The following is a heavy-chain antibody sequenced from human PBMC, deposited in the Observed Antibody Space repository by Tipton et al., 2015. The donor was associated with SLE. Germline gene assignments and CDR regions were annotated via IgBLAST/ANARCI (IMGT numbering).Heavy chain of an antibody. Sequence: TLSLTCTVSGGSISSSDYYWDWIRQPPGKGLEWIGSIYYSGSTYYNPSLKSRVTISVDTSKNHFSLQLTSVTAADTAVYFCARVEAVVYGSGIVDSWGQGTLVTVSS. J-gene: IGHJ4*02. CDR2: IYYSGST. CDR3: ARVEAVVYGSGIVDS. V-gene: IGHV4-39*07. D-gene: IGHD3-10*01. CDR1: GGSISSSDYY.